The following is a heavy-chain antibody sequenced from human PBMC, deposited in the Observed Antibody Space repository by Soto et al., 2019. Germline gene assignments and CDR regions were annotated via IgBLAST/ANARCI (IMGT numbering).Heavy chain of an antibody. CDR3: ARGGYGDYYYYHYYMDV. J-gene: IGHJ6*03. CDR2: INSDGSST. D-gene: IGHD4-17*01. V-gene: IGHV3-74*01. Sequence: GGSLRLSCAASGFTLNSYWMYWVRQAPGKGLMWVSRINSDGSSTTYADSVKGRFTTSRDNAKNTLYLQMNSLRAEDTAVYYCARGGYGDYYYYHYYMDVWGKGTTVTVSS. CDR1: GFTLNSYW.